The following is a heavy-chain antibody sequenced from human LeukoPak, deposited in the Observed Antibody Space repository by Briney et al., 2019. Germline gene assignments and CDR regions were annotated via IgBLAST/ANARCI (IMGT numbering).Heavy chain of an antibody. J-gene: IGHJ5*02. D-gene: IGHD2-15*01. Sequence: GASVKVSCKASGYTFTSYYMHWVRQAPGQGLEWMGIINPSGGSTSYAQKFQGRVTMTRDTSTSTVYMELSSLRSEDTAVYYCAREVVVVAATINWFDPWGQGTLVTVSS. CDR3: AREVVVVAATINWFDP. CDR2: INPSGGST. CDR1: GYTFTSYY. V-gene: IGHV1-46*01.